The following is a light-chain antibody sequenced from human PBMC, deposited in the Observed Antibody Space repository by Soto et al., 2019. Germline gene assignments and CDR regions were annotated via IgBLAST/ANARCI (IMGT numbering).Light chain of an antibody. CDR3: QQRSNRPLT. V-gene: IGKV3D-20*02. CDR1: QSVSSSS. CDR2: DAS. J-gene: IGKJ5*01. Sequence: IDLTQPPATLSLTPGDRATLXCLASQSVSSSSLAWYQQKRGQAPRLLIHDASSRATGIPDRFSGSGSGTDFTLTISRLEPEDFAVYYCQQRSNRPLTFGQGTRLEIK.